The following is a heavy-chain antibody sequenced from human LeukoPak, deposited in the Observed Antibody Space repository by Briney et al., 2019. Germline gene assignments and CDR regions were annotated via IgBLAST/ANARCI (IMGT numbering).Heavy chain of an antibody. CDR1: GGSFSGYY. J-gene: IGHJ6*03. CDR3: ARHRPRYSSSSSRGYYYYYMDV. Sequence: PSETLSLTCAVYGGSFSGYYWSWIRQPPGKGLEWIGEINHSGSTNYNPSLKSRVTISVDTSKNQFSLKLSSVTAADTAVYYCARHRPRYSSSSSRGYYYYYMDVWGKGTTVTVSS. V-gene: IGHV4-34*01. CDR2: INHSGST. D-gene: IGHD6-6*01.